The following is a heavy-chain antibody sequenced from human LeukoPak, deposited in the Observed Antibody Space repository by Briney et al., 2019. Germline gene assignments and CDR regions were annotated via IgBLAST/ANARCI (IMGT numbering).Heavy chain of an antibody. J-gene: IGHJ4*02. CDR3: AREGPVYYDSSGLTG. CDR1: GFTFSGYS. V-gene: IGHV3-48*04. D-gene: IGHD3-22*01. CDR2: ISSSSSTI. Sequence: PGGSLRLSCAASGFTFSGYSMNWVRQAPGKGLEWVSYISSSSSTIYYADSVKGRFTISRDNAKNSLYLQMNSLRAEDTAVYYCAREGPVYYDSSGLTGWGQGTLVTVSS.